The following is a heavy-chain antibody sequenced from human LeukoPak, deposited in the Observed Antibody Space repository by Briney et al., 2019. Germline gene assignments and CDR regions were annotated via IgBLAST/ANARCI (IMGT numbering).Heavy chain of an antibody. CDR3: ARDLGDCTTTTCYGDYYYAMDV. CDR2: IIPFFGTT. V-gene: IGHV1-69*01. CDR1: GGTFSNYA. D-gene: IGHD2-2*01. Sequence: SVKVSCKASGGTFSNYAIIWVRQATGQGLEWMGGIIPFFGTTNCSQKFQGRVTMTADESTSTAYMELNSLKSEDTAVYCCARDLGDCTTTTCYGDYYYAMDVWGNGTTVTVSS. J-gene: IGHJ6*04.